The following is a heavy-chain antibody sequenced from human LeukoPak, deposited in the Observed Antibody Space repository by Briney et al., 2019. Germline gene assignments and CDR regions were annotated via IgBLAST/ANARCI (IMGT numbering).Heavy chain of an antibody. D-gene: IGHD6-19*01. CDR3: ANGGAVAGYFDY. CDR2: ISGSGGST. Sequence: GGSLRLSCAASGFTFSSYAMSWVRQAPGKGLEWVSAISGSGGSTYYADSVKGRFTISRDNSKNTLYLQMNSLRAEDTAVYYCANGGAVAGYFDYWGQGTLVTVSS. V-gene: IGHV3-23*01. J-gene: IGHJ4*02. CDR1: GFTFSSYA.